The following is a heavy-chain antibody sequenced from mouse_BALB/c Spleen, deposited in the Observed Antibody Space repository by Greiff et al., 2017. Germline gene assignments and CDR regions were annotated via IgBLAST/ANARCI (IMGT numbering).Heavy chain of an antibody. J-gene: IGHJ4*01. CDR1: GYTFTSYT. Sequence: QVQLQQSGAELARPGASVKMSCKASGYTFTSYTMHWVKQRPGQGLEWIGYINPSSGYTNYNQKFKDKATLTADKSSSTAYMQLSSLTSEDSAVYYCARRGRGSRGYYAMDYWGQGTSVTVSS. CDR2: INPSSGYT. CDR3: ARRGRGSRGYYAMDY. D-gene: IGHD1-1*01. V-gene: IGHV1-4*01.